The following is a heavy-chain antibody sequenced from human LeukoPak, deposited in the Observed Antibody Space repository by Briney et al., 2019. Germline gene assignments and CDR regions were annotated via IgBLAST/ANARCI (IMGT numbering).Heavy chain of an antibody. Sequence: PSETLSLTCAVYGGSFSRYYWSWIRQPPGKGLEWIGEINHSGSTNYNPSLKSRVTISVDTPKNQFSLKLSSVTAAGTAVYYCARVLAVAVSDYWGQGTLVTVSS. D-gene: IGHD6-19*01. CDR2: INHSGST. CDR1: GGSFSRYY. J-gene: IGHJ4*02. CDR3: ARVLAVAVSDY. V-gene: IGHV4-34*01.